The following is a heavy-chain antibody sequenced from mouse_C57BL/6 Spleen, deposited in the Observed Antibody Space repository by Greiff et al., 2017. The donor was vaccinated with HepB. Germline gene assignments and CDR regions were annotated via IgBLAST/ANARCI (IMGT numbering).Heavy chain of an antibody. J-gene: IGHJ4*01. CDR1: GFTFSSYA. CDR3: TREVTTLYYYAMDY. Sequence: EVKLVESGEGLVKPGGSLKLSCAASGFTFSSYAMSWVRQTPEKRLEWVAYISSGGDYIYYADTVKGRFTISRDNARNTLYLQMSSLKSEDTAMYYCTREVTTLYYYAMDYWGQGTSVTVSS. CDR2: ISSGGDYI. D-gene: IGHD2-12*01. V-gene: IGHV5-9-1*02.